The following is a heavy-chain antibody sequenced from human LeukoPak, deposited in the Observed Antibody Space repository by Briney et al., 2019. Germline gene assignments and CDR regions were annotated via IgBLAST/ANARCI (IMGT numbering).Heavy chain of an antibody. J-gene: IGHJ3*02. Sequence: GGSLRLSCAACGFSLSSSVMHWVRQGPGKGLEYVSGIDGSGSSTHYANSLKDRFTISKDNSKNTLYLQMGSLRVEDMAVYYCAREGHSSGNCGKFDIWGQGTMVTVSS. CDR2: IDGSGSST. CDR3: AREGHSSGNCGKFDI. D-gene: IGHD3-22*01. CDR1: GFSLSSSV. V-gene: IGHV3-64*01.